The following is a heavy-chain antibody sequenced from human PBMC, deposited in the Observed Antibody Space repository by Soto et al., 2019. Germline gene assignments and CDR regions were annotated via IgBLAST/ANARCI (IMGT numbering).Heavy chain of an antibody. CDR3: ARGGITMVRHTPFSNWFDP. Sequence: TSETLSLTCAVYGGSFSGYYWSWIRQPPGKGLEWIGEINHSGSTNYNPSLKSRVTISVDTSKNQFSLKLSSVTAADTAVYYCARGGITMVRHTPFSNWFDPWGQGTLVTVSS. CDR2: INHSGST. D-gene: IGHD3-10*01. V-gene: IGHV4-34*01. J-gene: IGHJ5*02. CDR1: GGSFSGYY.